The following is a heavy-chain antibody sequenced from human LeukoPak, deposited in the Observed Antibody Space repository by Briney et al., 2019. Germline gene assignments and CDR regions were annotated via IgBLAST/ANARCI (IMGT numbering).Heavy chain of an antibody. CDR1: GFTFSSYG. Sequence: GGSLRLSCAASGFTFSSYGMHWVRQAPGKGLEWVAFIRYDGSNKYYAGSVKGRFTISRDNSKNTLYLQMNSLRAEDTAVYYCARNGLQLGAYYYYYYMDVWGKGTTVTVSS. CDR2: IRYDGSNK. J-gene: IGHJ6*03. V-gene: IGHV3-30*02. D-gene: IGHD4-11*01. CDR3: ARNGLQLGAYYYYYYMDV.